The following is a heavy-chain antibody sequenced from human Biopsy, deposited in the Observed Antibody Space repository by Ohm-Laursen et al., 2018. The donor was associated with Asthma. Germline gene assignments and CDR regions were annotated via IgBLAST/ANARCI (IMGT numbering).Heavy chain of an antibody. D-gene: IGHD3-10*01. CDR1: GYTFNSAG. V-gene: IGHV1-18*01. Sequence: ASVKVSCKTSGYTFNSAGITWVRQTPGQGLEWMGWISVYNGNTRVAQKLQDRVTMITDTSTSTAYMELRSLRSDDTAVYFCARAVDYSHYYGIDVWGQGTTVTVS. J-gene: IGHJ6*02. CDR2: ISVYNGNT. CDR3: ARAVDYSHYYGIDV.